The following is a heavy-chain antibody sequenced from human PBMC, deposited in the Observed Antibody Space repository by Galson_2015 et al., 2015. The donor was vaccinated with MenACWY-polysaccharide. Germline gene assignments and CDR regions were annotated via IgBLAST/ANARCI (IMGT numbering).Heavy chain of an antibody. CDR3: ARIIARKYTLAHS. CDR2: MNPNSGNT. V-gene: IGHV1-8*01. J-gene: IGHJ4*02. Sequence: SVKVSCKASGYNFTSYDINWVRQATGQGLEWMGWMNPNSGNTGYAQKFQGRVTMTSNSAITTAYMELSSLRSEDTAVYYCARIIARKYTLAHSRGQGTLVTLPS. D-gene: IGHD2-21*01. CDR1: GYNFTSYD.